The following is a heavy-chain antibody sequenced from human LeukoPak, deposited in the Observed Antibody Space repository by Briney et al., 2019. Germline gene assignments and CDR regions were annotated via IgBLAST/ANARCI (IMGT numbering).Heavy chain of an antibody. CDR1: GYTFTSYD. J-gene: IGHJ6*02. CDR2: MNPNSGNT. D-gene: IGHD3-9*01. V-gene: IGHV1-8*01. Sequence: ASVKVSCKASGYTFTSYDINWVRQATGQGLEWMGWMNPNSGNTGYAQKFQSRVTMTRNTSISTAYMELSSLRSEDTAVYYCARGPYYDILTGYDTYGMDVWGQGTTVTVSS. CDR3: ARGPYYDILTGYDTYGMDV.